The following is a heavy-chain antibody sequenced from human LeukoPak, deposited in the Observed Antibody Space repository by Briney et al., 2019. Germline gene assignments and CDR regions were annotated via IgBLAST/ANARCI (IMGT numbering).Heavy chain of an antibody. CDR1: GYTSTSYG. Sequence: GASVKVSCKASGYTSTSYGISWVRQAPGQGLEWMGWISAYNGNTNYAQKLQGRVTMTTDTSTSTAYMELRSLRSDDTAVYYCARSSQYSSSSSFDYWGQGTLVTVSS. CDR3: ARSSQYSSSSSFDY. V-gene: IGHV1-18*01. D-gene: IGHD6-6*01. J-gene: IGHJ4*02. CDR2: ISAYNGNT.